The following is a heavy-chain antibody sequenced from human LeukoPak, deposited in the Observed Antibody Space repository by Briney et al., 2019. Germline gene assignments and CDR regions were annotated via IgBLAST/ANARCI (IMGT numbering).Heavy chain of an antibody. CDR2: VRFAGENL. Sequence: PGGSLRLSCLASGFTFSNYGIHWLRQAPGRGPEWLAFVRFAGENLDYAASVKGRFTPSRDNSKNTVLLQMSSLKSEDTAVYYCATDSRIKRMVLPAINLDYFQHWGQGTLVTVS. CDR3: ATDSRIKRMVLPAINLDYFQH. CDR1: GFTFSNYG. D-gene: IGHD2/OR15-2a*01. J-gene: IGHJ1*01. V-gene: IGHV3-30*02.